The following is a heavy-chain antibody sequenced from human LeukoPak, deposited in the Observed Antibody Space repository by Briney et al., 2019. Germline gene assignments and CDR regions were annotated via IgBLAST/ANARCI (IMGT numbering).Heavy chain of an antibody. CDR1: GFTFSGSG. Sequence: VGSLRLSCAASGFTFSGSGMHWVRQAPGKGLEWVAFIRYHGSDKFYADSVKGRFTISRDNSKNTLYLQMNSLRPEDTSVYYCARSPTSWYFDYWGQGTLVTVSS. CDR2: IRYHGSDK. V-gene: IGHV3-30*02. CDR3: ARSPTSWYFDY. J-gene: IGHJ4*02. D-gene: IGHD2-2*01.